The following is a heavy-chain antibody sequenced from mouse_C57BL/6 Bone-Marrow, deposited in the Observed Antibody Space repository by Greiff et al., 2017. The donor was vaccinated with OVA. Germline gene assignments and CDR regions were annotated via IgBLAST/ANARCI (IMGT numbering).Heavy chain of an antibody. CDR3: AAGGNDYDGVDY. D-gene: IGHD2-4*01. CDR2: IYPSDSET. Sequence: QVQLKQPGAELVRPGSSVKLSCKASGYTFTSYWMDWVKQRPGQGLEWIGNIYPSDSETHYNQKFKDKASLTVDKSSSTAYMQLSSLTSEDSAVYDCAAGGNDYDGVDYWGQGTTLTVSS. V-gene: IGHV1-61*01. J-gene: IGHJ2*01. CDR1: GYTFTSYW.